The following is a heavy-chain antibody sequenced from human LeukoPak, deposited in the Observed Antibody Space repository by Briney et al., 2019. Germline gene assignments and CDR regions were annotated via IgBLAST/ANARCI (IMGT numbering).Heavy chain of an antibody. CDR1: GFTVSSNY. J-gene: IGHJ4*02. CDR2: IYSGGST. D-gene: IGHD3-10*01. CDR3: ARARGPYYFDY. V-gene: IGHV3-53*01. Sequence: GGSLRLSCAASGFTVSSNYMSWVRQAPGKGLEWVSVIYSGGSTYYADSVKGRFTISRDNSKNTLYLQMNSLRAEDTAVYYCARARGPYYFDYWGQGTLVTVSS.